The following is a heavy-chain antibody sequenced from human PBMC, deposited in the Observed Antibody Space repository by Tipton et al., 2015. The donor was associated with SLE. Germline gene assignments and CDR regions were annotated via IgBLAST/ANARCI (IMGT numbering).Heavy chain of an antibody. D-gene: IGHD3-10*01. Sequence: TLSLTCAVYGGSFSGYYWSWIRQPPGKGLEWIGEINHGGSTNYNPSLKSRVTISVDTSKNQFSLKLTSVTAADTAVYYCARRKFYYGSGSQGSYFDYWGQGTLVSVSS. CDR3: ARRKFYYGSGSQGSYFDY. CDR2: INHGGST. V-gene: IGHV4-34*01. CDR1: GGSFSGYY. J-gene: IGHJ4*02.